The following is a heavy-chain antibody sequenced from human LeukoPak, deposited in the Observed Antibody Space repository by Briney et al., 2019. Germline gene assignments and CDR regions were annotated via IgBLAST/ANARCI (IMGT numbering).Heavy chain of an antibody. CDR1: GFTFSSYS. CDR2: ISSSSSYI. D-gene: IGHD3-22*01. V-gene: IGHV3-21*01. Sequence: GGSLRLSCAASGFTFSSYSMNWVRQAPGKGLEWVSSISSSSSYIYYADSVKGRFTISRDNAKNSLYLQMNSLRAEDTAVYYCARPNTHDYYDSSGYYGYCFDYWGQGTLVTVSS. J-gene: IGHJ4*02. CDR3: ARPNTHDYYDSSGYYGYCFDY.